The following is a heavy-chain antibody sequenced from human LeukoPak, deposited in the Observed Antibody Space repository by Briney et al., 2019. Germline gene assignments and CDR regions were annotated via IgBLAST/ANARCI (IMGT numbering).Heavy chain of an antibody. CDR2: INPSGGST. D-gene: IGHD2-15*01. CDR3: ARDLGPPYCSGGSCYGRGRAFDI. V-gene: IGHV1-46*01. Sequence: GASVKVSCKASGYTFTSYYMHWVRQAPGQGLEWMGIINPSGGSTSYAQKFQGRVTMTRDTSTSTVYMELSSLRSEDTAVYYCARDLGPPYCSGGSCYGRGRAFDIWSQGTMVTVSS. CDR1: GYTFTSYY. J-gene: IGHJ3*02.